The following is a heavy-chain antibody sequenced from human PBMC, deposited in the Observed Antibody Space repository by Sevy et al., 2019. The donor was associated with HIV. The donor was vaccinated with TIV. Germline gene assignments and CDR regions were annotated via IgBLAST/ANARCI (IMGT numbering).Heavy chain of an antibody. J-gene: IGHJ2*01. Sequence: GESLKISCAASGFTFNDYYMSWIRQSPGKGLEWLSYISDRGTTIYDADSVKGRFTISRDNAKSLTYLQMNSLKTEDTAIYYCAREGDLRYFDLWGRGTLVTVSS. D-gene: IGHD3-10*01. CDR3: AREGDLRYFDL. CDR2: ISDRGTTI. V-gene: IGHV3-11*01. CDR1: GFTFNDYY.